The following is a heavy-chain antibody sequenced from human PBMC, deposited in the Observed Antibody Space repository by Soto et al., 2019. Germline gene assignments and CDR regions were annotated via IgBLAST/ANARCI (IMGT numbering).Heavy chain of an antibody. CDR2: IYWDDSK. J-gene: IGHJ4*02. CDR1: GFSLSTSGVG. D-gene: IGHD3-9*01. Sequence: QITLKESGPTLVRPTQTLTLTCAFSGFSLSTSGVGVGWIRQPPGKALEWLAVIYWDDSKHYSPSLRSRLTITKDTSQNQVVLTMTNMDPVDTGTYYCAHKGPEDWPLDYWGQGTLVNVSS. V-gene: IGHV2-5*02. CDR3: AHKGPEDWPLDY.